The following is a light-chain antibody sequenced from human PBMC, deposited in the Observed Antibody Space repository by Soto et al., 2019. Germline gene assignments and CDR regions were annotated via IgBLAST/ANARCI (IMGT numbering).Light chain of an antibody. J-gene: IGKJ5*01. CDR3: QQRSEWPIT. CDR2: GAS. V-gene: IGKV3D-20*02. Sequence: EIVLTQSPVTLSLSPGERATLSCRASQSVSNNYLAWYQQRAGQAPRLLIYGASSRATGIPDRFSGSGSGTDFTLTISSLEPEDFAVYYCQQRSEWPITFGQGTRLEIK. CDR1: QSVSNNY.